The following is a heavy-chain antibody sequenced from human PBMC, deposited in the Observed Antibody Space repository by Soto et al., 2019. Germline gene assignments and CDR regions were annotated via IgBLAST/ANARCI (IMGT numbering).Heavy chain of an antibody. D-gene: IGHD1-1*01. CDR1: GFTFGTST. CDR3: ATDKAPTDRYNWVDP. J-gene: IGHJ5*02. V-gene: IGHV1-58*02. Sequence: QEQLVQSGPELKKPGTSVKVSCKASGFTFGTSTIQWVRQARGHRLEWMGWIVVGTGSTNYAQKFQDRVTITRDMSTSTAFMELSSLISEDTAIYYCATDKAPTDRYNWVDPWGQGTMVTVSS. CDR2: IVVGTGST.